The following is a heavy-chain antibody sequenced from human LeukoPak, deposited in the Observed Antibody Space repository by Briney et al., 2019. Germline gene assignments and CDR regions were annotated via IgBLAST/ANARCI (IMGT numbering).Heavy chain of an antibody. J-gene: IGHJ6*02. D-gene: IGHD3-9*01. CDR1: GFTFSSYA. Sequence: GGSLRLSCAASGFTFSSYAMHWVRQAPGKGLEWVAVISYDGSNKYYADSVKGRFTISRDNSKNTLYLQMNSLRAEDTAVYYCARDTGASYDILTGYYKDYYYYGMDVWGQGTTVTVSS. CDR2: ISYDGSNK. V-gene: IGHV3-30-3*01. CDR3: ARDTGASYDILTGYYKDYYYYGMDV.